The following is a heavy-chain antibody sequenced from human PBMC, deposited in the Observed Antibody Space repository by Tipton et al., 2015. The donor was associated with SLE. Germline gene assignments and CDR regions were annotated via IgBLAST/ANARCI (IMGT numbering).Heavy chain of an antibody. V-gene: IGHV4-39*07. CDR1: GGSIISNNEC. CDR3: ARLATLTIREGS. CDR2: IYYSGTT. D-gene: IGHD4-11*01. Sequence: TLSLTCTVSGGSIISNNECWGWGRQPPGKGLGWIGNIYYSGTTYYNPSLTSRVTISVDTSKNQFSLKLKSVTAADTAIYYCARLATLTIREGSWGQGTVVTVSS. J-gene: IGHJ5*02.